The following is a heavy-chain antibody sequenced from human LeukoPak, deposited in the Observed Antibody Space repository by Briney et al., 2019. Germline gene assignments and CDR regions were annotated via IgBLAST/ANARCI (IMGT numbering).Heavy chain of an antibody. Sequence: GGSLRLSCAASGFNFREYWMSWVRQAPGKGLQWVAHIKEDGSEIYYLDSVKGRFTIARDDAKNSLYLHMNSLRAEDTALYYCVRAGWELNYWGQGTPVTVSS. CDR2: IKEDGSEI. CDR1: GFNFREYW. V-gene: IGHV3-7*01. CDR3: VRAGWELNY. J-gene: IGHJ4*02. D-gene: IGHD1-7*01.